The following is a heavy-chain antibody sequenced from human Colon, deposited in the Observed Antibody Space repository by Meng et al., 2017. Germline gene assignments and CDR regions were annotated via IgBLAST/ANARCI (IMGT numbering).Heavy chain of an antibody. CDR2: IYYSENT. CDR1: GASIRGGGYY. V-gene: IGHV4-31*03. J-gene: IGHJ4*02. CDR3: ARRYGSGTYPFDF. Sequence: QVQRQESGPGLVKPSETLSLTCSVSGASIRGGGYYWSWIRQVPGKGLDLIGYIYYSENTYCKPSLQSRAIISVDTSKNEFSLRLSSVSAADTAVYYCARRYGSGTYPFDFWGQGILVTVSS. D-gene: IGHD3-10*01.